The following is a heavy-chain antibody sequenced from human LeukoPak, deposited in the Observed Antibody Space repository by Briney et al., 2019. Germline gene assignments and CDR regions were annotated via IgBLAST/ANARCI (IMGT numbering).Heavy chain of an antibody. CDR3: ARKAPKKGWFDP. J-gene: IGHJ5*02. Sequence: PSETLSLTCTVSGASNNSYHWSWIRQPPGKGLEWIGYTHPSGNTNYSPSLKSRVTISMDTSTNQFSLKLKSVTAADTAVYFCARKAPKKGWFDPWGQGTLVTVSS. CDR1: GASNNSYH. CDR2: THPSGNT. V-gene: IGHV4-4*09.